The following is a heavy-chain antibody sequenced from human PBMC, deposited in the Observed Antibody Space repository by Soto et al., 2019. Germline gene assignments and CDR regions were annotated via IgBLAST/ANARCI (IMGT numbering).Heavy chain of an antibody. V-gene: IGHV4-39*01. CDR1: GASISSSGYY. Sequence: SETLSLTCTVSGASISSSGYYWGWIRQPPGKGLEWIGTIYYSGSTYYNPSLKSRVTISVDTSKNQFSLKLSSVTAADTAVYYCARPGKGFYYYYYMDVWGKGTTVTVSS. J-gene: IGHJ6*03. CDR3: ARPGKGFYYYYYMDV. D-gene: IGHD1-26*01. CDR2: IYYSGST.